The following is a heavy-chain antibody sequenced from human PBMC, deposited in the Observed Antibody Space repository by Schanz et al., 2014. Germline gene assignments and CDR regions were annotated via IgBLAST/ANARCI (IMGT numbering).Heavy chain of an antibody. CDR3: AKVAPAATYLDS. J-gene: IGHJ4*02. D-gene: IGHD2-2*01. CDR2: ISGSSSTK. V-gene: IGHV3-11*01. CDR1: GFTVSNSY. Sequence: VQLVESGGGLVQPGGSLRLSCAASGFTVSNSYIHWVRQAPGKGLEWVSYISGSSSTKYYADSVKGRFTISRDNAKNSLFLQMNSLSAEDTAVYYCAKVAPAATYLDSWGLGTLVTVSS.